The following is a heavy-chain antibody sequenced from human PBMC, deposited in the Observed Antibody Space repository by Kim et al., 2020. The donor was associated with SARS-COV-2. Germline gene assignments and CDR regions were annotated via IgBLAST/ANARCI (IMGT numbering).Heavy chain of an antibody. J-gene: IGHJ3*02. D-gene: IGHD1-26*01. CDR2: IYSGGGT. V-gene: IGHV3-53*04. CDR1: GFTVSSNY. Sequence: GGSLRLSCAASGFTVSSNYMSWVRQAPGKGLEWVSGIYSGGGTYYADSVKGRFTISRHNSKNTLYLQMNSLRAEDTAVYYCARGLEGADAFDIWGQGAMVTVSS. CDR3: ARGLEGADAFDI.